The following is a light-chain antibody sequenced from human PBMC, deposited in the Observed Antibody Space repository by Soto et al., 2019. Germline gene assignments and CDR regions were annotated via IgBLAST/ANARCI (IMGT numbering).Light chain of an antibody. V-gene: IGLV1-40*01. CDR1: SSNIGAGYD. Sequence: QSVLTQPPSVSGAPGQRVTISCTGSSSNIGAGYDVHWYQQLPGTAPKLLIYGNSNRPSGVPDRFSGSKSGTSASLAITGLQAEDEADYYCQSYDSSLSGRYVFGTGTRSPS. CDR3: QSYDSSLSGRYV. J-gene: IGLJ1*01. CDR2: GNS.